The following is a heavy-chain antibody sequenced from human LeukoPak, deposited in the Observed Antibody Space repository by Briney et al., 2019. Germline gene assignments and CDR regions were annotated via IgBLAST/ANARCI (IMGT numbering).Heavy chain of an antibody. Sequence: SVKVSCKASGYTFTGYYMHWVRQAPGQGLEWMGGIIPIFGTANYAQKFQGRVTITADESTSTAYMELSSLRSEDTAVYYCARGYDYVWGSFPRYYYGMDVWGQGTTVTVSS. J-gene: IGHJ6*02. D-gene: IGHD3-16*01. V-gene: IGHV1-69*13. CDR2: IIPIFGTA. CDR1: GYTFTGYY. CDR3: ARGYDYVWGSFPRYYYGMDV.